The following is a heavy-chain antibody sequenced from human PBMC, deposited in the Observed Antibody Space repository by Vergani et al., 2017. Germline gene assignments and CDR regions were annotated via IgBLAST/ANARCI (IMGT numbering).Heavy chain of an antibody. J-gene: IGHJ6*03. Sequence: QVQLQESGPGLVKPSETLSLTCTVSGGSISSYYWSWIRQPPGKGLEWIGYIYYSGSTNYNPSLKSRVTISVDTSKNQFSMKLTSVTAAGTAVYYCARVLTRSIPSNMDVWGKGTTVTVSS. CDR2: IYYSGST. CDR1: GGSISSYY. V-gene: IGHV4-59*01. D-gene: IGHD6-6*01. CDR3: ARVLTRSIPSNMDV.